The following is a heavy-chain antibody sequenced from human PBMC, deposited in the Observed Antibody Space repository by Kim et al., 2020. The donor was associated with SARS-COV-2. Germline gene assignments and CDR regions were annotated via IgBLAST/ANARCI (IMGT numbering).Heavy chain of an antibody. V-gene: IGHV3-30*18. Sequence: GGSLRLSCAASGFTFSSYGMHWVRQAPGKGLEWVAVISYDGSNKYYADSVKGRFTISRDNSKNTLYLQMNSLRAEDTAVYYCAKDGFEYYYYGMDVCGQGTTVTVSS. CDR1: GFTFSSYG. J-gene: IGHJ6*02. CDR3: AKDGFEYYYYGMDV. D-gene: IGHD3-10*01. CDR2: ISYDGSNK.